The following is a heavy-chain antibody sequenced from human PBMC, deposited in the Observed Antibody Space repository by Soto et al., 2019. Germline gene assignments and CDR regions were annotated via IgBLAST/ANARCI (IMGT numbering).Heavy chain of an antibody. CDR3: AKDRRADWESYYYYAMDV. CDR2: IIPIYGTA. J-gene: IGHJ6*02. CDR1: GGTFSSFT. Sequence: GASVKVSFKASGGTFSSFTISWVRQAPGQVLEWMGGIIPIYGTANYAQKFQGRVTITADASTRTAYMELSSLRSEDTAVYYCAKDRRADWESYYYYAMDVWGQGTTVTVSS. V-gene: IGHV1-69*13. D-gene: IGHD1-26*01.